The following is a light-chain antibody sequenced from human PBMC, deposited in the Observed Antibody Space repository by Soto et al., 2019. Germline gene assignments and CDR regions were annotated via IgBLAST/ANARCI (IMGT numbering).Light chain of an antibody. CDR1: QSVLYSSNNKNY. CDR3: QQYYSTSS. CDR2: WAS. J-gene: IGKJ3*01. V-gene: IGKV4-1*01. Sequence: DIVLTQSPDSLAVSLGERATINCKSSQSVLYSSNNKNYLAWYQKKPGQPPKLLIYWASTRESGVPDRFSGSAYGTVFPLIISRLEAEEVAYYYYQQYYSTSSFGPGTKLDIK.